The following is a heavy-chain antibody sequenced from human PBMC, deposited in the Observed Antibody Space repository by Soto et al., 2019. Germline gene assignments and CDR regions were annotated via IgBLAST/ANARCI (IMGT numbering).Heavy chain of an antibody. V-gene: IGHV3-33*01. D-gene: IGHD3-22*01. CDR1: GFTFSSYG. Sequence: GGSLRLSCAASGFTFSSYGMHWVRQAPGKGLEWVAVIWYDGSNKYYADSVKGRFTISRDNSKNTLYLQMNSLRAEDTAVYYCARDLTSYYDSSGPAGDYWGQGTLVTVSS. J-gene: IGHJ4*02. CDR3: ARDLTSYYDSSGPAGDY. CDR2: IWYDGSNK.